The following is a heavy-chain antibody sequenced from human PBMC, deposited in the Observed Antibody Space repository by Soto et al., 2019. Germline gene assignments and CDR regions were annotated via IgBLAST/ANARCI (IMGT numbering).Heavy chain of an antibody. J-gene: IGHJ4*02. Sequence: GGSMRLSCAASGFTFSSYSMNWVRQAPGKGLEWVSSISSSSSYIYYADSVKGRFTISRDNAKNSLYLQMNSLRAEDTAVYYCARVHEGLRFSFYWGQGTLVTVSS. V-gene: IGHV3-21*01. CDR2: ISSSSSYI. D-gene: IGHD4-17*01. CDR1: GFTFSSYS. CDR3: ARVHEGLRFSFY.